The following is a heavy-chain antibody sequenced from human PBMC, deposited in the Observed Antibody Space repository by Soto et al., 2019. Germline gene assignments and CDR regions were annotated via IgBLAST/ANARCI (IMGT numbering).Heavy chain of an antibody. CDR2: IDYNGVT. CDR3: GKVLVGATGHTDSDS. V-gene: IGHV4-39*01. J-gene: IGHJ4*02. D-gene: IGHD2-15*01. CDR1: GGSIYRSGYY. Sequence: SGGSIYRSGYYWGWIRQPPGRGLEWIGNIDYNGVTYSNPSLKSRVTISRDTSKNQFSLKLTSVTAADTALYYCGKVLVGATGHTDSDSWGPGTLVTVSS.